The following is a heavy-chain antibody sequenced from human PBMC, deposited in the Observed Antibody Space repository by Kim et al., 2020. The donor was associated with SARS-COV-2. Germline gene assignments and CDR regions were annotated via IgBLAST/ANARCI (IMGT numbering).Heavy chain of an antibody. Sequence: SETLSLTCAVYGGSFSGYYWSWIRQPPGKGLEWIGEINHSGSTNYNPSLKSRVTISVDTSKNQFSLKLSSVTAADTAVYYCARSSPTRSGGSWGLTRGSRSRTPRFDYWGQGTLVTVSS. V-gene: IGHV4-34*01. CDR3: ARSSPTRSGGSWGLTRGSRSRTPRFDY. D-gene: IGHD2-15*01. CDR2: INHSGST. J-gene: IGHJ4*02. CDR1: GGSFSGYY.